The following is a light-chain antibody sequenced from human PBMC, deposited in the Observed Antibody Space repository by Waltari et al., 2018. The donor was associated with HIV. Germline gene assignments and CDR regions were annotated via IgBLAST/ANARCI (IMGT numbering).Light chain of an antibody. Sequence: DIEMTQSPSSLSASVGDRVTITCRASQTVSRFLNWYQQKPGKAPKLIYEASTLQSGVPSRFSGSGSGTDFTLSISSLQPEDFATYYCQQSNSRPWTFGPGTKVDIK. CDR1: QTVSRF. CDR2: EAS. V-gene: IGKV1-39*01. J-gene: IGKJ1*01. CDR3: QQSNSRPWT.